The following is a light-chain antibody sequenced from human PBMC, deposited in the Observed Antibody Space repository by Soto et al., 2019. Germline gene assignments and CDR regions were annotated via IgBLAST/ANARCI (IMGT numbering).Light chain of an antibody. J-gene: IGLJ2*01. Sequence: QSVLTQPASVSGSPGQSITISCTGTSGDIGGYNYVSWYQQHPGKAPKLLISEVTNRPSGVSNRFSGSKSGNTASLTISELQADDEADYYCSSYTTNITPVVFGGGTKLTVL. CDR2: EVT. CDR1: SGDIGGYNY. V-gene: IGLV2-14*01. CDR3: SSYTTNITPVV.